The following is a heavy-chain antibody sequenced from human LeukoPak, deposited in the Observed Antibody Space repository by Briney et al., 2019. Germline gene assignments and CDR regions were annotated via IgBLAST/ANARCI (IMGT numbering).Heavy chain of an antibody. D-gene: IGHD4-17*01. J-gene: IGHJ4*02. CDR2: IYHSGST. Sequence: SETLSLTCAVSGGSISSGGYSWSWIRQPPGKGLEWIGYIYHSGSTYYNPSLKSRVTISVDRSKNQFSLKLSSVTAADTAVYCCARANGDYPIRGPYYFDYWGQGTLVTVSS. CDR3: ARANGDYPIRGPYYFDY. CDR1: GGSISSGGYS. V-gene: IGHV4-30-2*01.